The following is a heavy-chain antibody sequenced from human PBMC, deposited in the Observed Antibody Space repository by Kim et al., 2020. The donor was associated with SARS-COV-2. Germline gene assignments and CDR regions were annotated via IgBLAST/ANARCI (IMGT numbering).Heavy chain of an antibody. CDR3: TRPSYCGGDCYAYYYYGMDV. CDR2: IRSKAYGGTT. D-gene: IGHD2-21*02. V-gene: IGHV3-49*03. Sequence: GGSLRLSCTASGFTFGDYAMSWFRQAPGKGLEWVGFIRSKAYGGTTEYAASVKGRFTISRDDSKSIAYLQMNSLKTEDTAVYYCTRPSYCGGDCYAYYYYGMDVWGQGTTVTVSS. J-gene: IGHJ6*02. CDR1: GFTFGDYA.